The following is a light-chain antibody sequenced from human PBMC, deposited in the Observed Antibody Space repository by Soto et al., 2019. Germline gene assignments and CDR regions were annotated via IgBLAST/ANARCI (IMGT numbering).Light chain of an antibody. Sequence: DIQMTQSPSILSASVGDRVTITCRASQSIRSWLAWYQQKPGKAPKLLIYKASSLEGGVPSRFSGSGSGTEFILTISSLQPDDFATYYCQQYNPYSPWTFGQGTKVEIK. CDR1: QSIRSW. CDR2: KAS. V-gene: IGKV1-5*03. J-gene: IGKJ1*01. CDR3: QQYNPYSPWT.